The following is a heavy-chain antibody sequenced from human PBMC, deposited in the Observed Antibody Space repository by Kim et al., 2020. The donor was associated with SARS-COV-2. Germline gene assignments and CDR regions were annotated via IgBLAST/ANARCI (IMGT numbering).Heavy chain of an antibody. Sequence: KRRVTISVDTSKNQFSLKRSSVTAADTAVYYCARQMGITMIVVVISTHFDYWGQGTLVTVSS. V-gene: IGHV4-39*01. D-gene: IGHD3-22*01. J-gene: IGHJ4*02. CDR3: ARQMGITMIVVVISTHFDY.